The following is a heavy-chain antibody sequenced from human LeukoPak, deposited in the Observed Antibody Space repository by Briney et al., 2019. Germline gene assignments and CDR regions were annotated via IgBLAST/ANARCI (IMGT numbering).Heavy chain of an antibody. CDR2: ISSSGSTI. CDR1: GFTFSSYW. CDR3: AREITFGGVIVRSHFDY. D-gene: IGHD3-16*02. V-gene: IGHV3-48*04. J-gene: IGHJ4*02. Sequence: GGSLRLSCAASGFTFSSYWMSWVRQALGKGLEWVSYISSSGSTIYYADSVKGRFTISRDNAKNSLYLQMNSLRAEDTAVYYCAREITFGGVIVRSHFDYWGQGTLVTVSS.